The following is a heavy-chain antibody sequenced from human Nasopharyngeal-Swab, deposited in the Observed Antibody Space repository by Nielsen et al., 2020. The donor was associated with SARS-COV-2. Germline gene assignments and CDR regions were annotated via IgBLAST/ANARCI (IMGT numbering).Heavy chain of an antibody. Sequence: SVKVSCKTSGGTFSSYGISWFRQAPGQGLEWMGGIIPVLPITNYAQKFQDRVTITADKSTSTAYMELKNLRSDDTAVYYCARGGWLRRSYYYSYYYMDVWGKGTTVTVSS. V-gene: IGHV1-69*10. CDR1: GGTFSSYG. J-gene: IGHJ6*03. CDR3: ARGGWLRRSYYYSYYYMDV. D-gene: IGHD5-12*01. CDR2: IIPVLPIT.